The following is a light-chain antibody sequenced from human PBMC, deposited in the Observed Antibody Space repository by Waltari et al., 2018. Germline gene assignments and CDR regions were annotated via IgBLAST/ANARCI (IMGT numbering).Light chain of an antibody. J-gene: IGLJ3*02. CDR2: GST. Sequence: SVLTQPPSVSGAPGQRVTISCTGSGSNSGAGYAVHWHPQLPLAAPKLLIYGSTSRPLGVPARFFGSTSGTSASLAIIGLQAEDEADYYCQSYDTSLSVVFGGGTKLTVL. V-gene: IGLV1-40*01. CDR3: QSYDTSLSVV. CDR1: GSNSGAGYA.